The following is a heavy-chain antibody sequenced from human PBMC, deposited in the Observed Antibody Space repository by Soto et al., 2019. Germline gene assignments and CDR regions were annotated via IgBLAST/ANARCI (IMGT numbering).Heavy chain of an antibody. V-gene: IGHV4-38-2*02. CDR2: IYHSGST. J-gene: IGHJ4*02. CDR1: GYSISSGYY. Sequence: PSETLSLTCAVSGYSISSGYYWGWIRQPPGKGLEWIGSIYHSGSTYYNPSLKSRVTISVDTSKNQFSLKLSSVTAADTAVYYCAGDGGSRGYWGQGTLVTV. CDR3: AGDGGSRGY. D-gene: IGHD3-3*01.